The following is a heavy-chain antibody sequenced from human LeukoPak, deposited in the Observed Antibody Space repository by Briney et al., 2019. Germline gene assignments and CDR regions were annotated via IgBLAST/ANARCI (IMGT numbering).Heavy chain of an antibody. D-gene: IGHD6-19*01. CDR2: ISYSGST. V-gene: IGHV4-59*04. CDR1: GGSISSYY. CDR3: AGTYSIGWSLGVFDI. Sequence: SETLSLTCTASGGSISSYYWSWIRQPPGKGLEWVGGISYSGSTYYNPSLESRVAISVDTSRNQFSLRLSSVTAADTAMYYCAGTYSIGWSLGVFDIWGQGTMVTVSS. J-gene: IGHJ3*02.